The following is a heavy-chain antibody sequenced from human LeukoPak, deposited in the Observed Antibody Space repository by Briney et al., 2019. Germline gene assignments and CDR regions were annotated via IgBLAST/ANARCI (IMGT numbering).Heavy chain of an antibody. CDR1: GFTFSSYA. D-gene: IGHD5-12*01. J-gene: IGHJ3*02. V-gene: IGHV3-23*01. CDR3: ARDPPYSGYVARDAFDI. Sequence: PGGSLRLSCAASGFTFSSYAMTWFRQAPGKGLEWVSSIRGSGSGTDYADSVEGRFTISRDNSKNTLYLQMNSLRAEDTAVYYCARDPPYSGYVARDAFDIWGQGTMVTVSS. CDR2: IRGSGSGT.